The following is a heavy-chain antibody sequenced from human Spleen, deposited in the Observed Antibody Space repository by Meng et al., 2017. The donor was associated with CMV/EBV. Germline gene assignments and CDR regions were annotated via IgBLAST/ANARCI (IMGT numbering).Heavy chain of an antibody. J-gene: IGHJ6*02. Sequence: GESLKISCKGSGYNFTNYWIGWVRQVPGKGLEWMGIIYPDDSDTRYSPSFQGQVTISVDKPISTAHLQWSSLKASDSAIYYCARQPISVPGSTLTRYFYGMDVWGQGTTVTVSS. CDR3: ARQPISVPGSTLTRYFYGMDV. D-gene: IGHD6-13*01. V-gene: IGHV5-51*01. CDR1: GYNFTNYW. CDR2: IYPDDSDT.